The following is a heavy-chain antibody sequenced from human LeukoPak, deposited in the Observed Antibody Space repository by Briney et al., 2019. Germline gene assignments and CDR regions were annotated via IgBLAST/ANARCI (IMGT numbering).Heavy chain of an antibody. CDR3: ARQLWLRNWFDP. D-gene: IGHD5-18*01. CDR1: GYSISSGYY. CDR2: IYHSGST. Sequence: PSETLSLTCAVSGYSISSGYYWGWIRQPPGKGLEWIGSIYHSGSTYYNPSLKSRVTISVDTPKNQFSLKLGSVTAADTAVYYCARQLWLRNWFDPWGQGTLVTVSS. V-gene: IGHV4-38-2*01. J-gene: IGHJ5*02.